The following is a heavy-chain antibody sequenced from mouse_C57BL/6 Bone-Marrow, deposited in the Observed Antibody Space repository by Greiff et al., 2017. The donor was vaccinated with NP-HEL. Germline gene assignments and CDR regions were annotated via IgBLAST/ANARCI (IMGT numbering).Heavy chain of an antibody. CDR1: GYTFTTYP. Sequence: VQLVESGAELVKPGASVKMSCKASGYTFTTYPIEWMKQNHGKSLEWIGNFHPYNDDTKYNEKFKGKATLTVEKSSSTVYLELSRLTSDDSAVYYCARGSRGNYWYFDVWGTGTTVTVSS. D-gene: IGHD2-1*01. CDR3: ARGSRGNYWYFDV. V-gene: IGHV1-47*01. CDR2: FHPYNDDT. J-gene: IGHJ1*03.